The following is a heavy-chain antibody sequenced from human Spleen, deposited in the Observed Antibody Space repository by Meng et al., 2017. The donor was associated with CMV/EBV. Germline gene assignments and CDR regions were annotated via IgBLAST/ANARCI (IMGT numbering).Heavy chain of an antibody. Sequence: QLERQESGPGPVKPSESLALTCTVSGCSISSRSCYWGRIRRPPGKGLEWIGSIYYSGSTYYNPSLKSRVTISVDTSKNQFSLKLSSVTAADTAVYYCASYITMFRGVIIRRLWFDPWGQGTLVTVSS. V-gene: IGHV4-39*07. CDR3: ASYITMFRGVIIRRLWFDP. J-gene: IGHJ5*02. CDR2: IYYSGST. CDR1: GCSISSRSCY. D-gene: IGHD3-10*01.